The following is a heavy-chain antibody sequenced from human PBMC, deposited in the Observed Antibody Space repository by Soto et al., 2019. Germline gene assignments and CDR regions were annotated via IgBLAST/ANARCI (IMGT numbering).Heavy chain of an antibody. CDR3: ARGGYYGSGSYYKSGFS. V-gene: IGHV3-48*02. Sequence: EVQLVESGGGLVQPGGSLRLSCAASGFTFSSYSMNWVRQAPGKGLVWVSYISSSSSTIYYADSVKGRFTISRDNAKNSLYLQMNSLRDEDTAVYYCARGGYYGSGSYYKSGFSWGQGTLVTVSS. CDR1: GFTFSSYS. D-gene: IGHD3-10*01. J-gene: IGHJ4*02. CDR2: ISSSSSTI.